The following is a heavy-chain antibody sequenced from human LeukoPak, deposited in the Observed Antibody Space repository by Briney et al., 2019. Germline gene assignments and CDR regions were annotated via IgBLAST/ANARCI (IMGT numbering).Heavy chain of an antibody. CDR3: ARGGTAASRAFDI. Sequence: SETLSLTCTVSGGSISSYYWSWIRQPPGKGLEWIGYIYYSGSTNYNPSLKSRLNMSVDTSKNQFSLKLSSVTATDTAVYYCARGGTAASRAFDIWGRGTSVTVSS. CDR2: IYYSGST. V-gene: IGHV4-59*01. J-gene: IGHJ3*02. D-gene: IGHD6-13*01. CDR1: GGSISSYY.